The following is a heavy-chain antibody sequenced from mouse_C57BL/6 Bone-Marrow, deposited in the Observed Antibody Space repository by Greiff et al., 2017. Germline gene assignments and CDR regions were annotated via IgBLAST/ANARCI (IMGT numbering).Heavy chain of an antibody. J-gene: IGHJ2*01. CDR3: SYYDGSCFDF. V-gene: IGHV14-4*01. CDR2: IDPEIGDT. CDR1: GYNIKDDY. D-gene: IGHD1-1*02. Sequence: DVKLQESGAELVRPGASVKLSCKASGYNIKDDYIHWVKQRPEQGLEWIGWIDPEIGDTEYYTKFQGKATITLDTSSNTAYLQLSSLASEDTAVYYYSYYDGSCFDFGDQGTPPTVAS.